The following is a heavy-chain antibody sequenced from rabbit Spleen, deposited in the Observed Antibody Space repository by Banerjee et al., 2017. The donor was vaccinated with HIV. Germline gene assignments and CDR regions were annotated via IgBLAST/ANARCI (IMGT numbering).Heavy chain of an antibody. Sequence: QEQLEESGGGLVKPEGSLTLTCKASGFSFSDRDVMCWVRQAPGKGPQWIACINSYTGKPVYATWAKGRFTISRTSSTTVTLQMTSLTVADTATYFCARDTGSSFSTYGMDLWGQGTLVTVS. V-gene: IGHV1S45*01. J-gene: IGHJ6*01. D-gene: IGHD8-1*01. CDR3: ARDTGSSFSTYGMDL. CDR2: INSYTGKP. CDR1: GFSFSDRDV.